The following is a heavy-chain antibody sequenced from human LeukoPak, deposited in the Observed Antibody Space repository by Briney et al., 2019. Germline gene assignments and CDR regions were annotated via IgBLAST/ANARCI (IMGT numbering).Heavy chain of an antibody. CDR1: GGTFSSYA. J-gene: IGHJ4*02. V-gene: IGHV1-69*05. CDR2: IIPIFGTA. CDR3: ARLTRDRAFDY. Sequence: ASVKVPCKASGGTFSSYAISWVRQAPGQGLEWMGGIIPIFGTANYAQKFQGRVTMTTDTSTSSAYMELRSLRSDDTAVYYCARLTRDRAFDYWGQGTLVTVSS.